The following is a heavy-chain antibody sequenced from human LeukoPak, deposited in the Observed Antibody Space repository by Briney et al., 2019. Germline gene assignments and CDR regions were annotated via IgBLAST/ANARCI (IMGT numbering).Heavy chain of an antibody. CDR3: ARDRSIYSSGWADAFDI. D-gene: IGHD6-19*01. J-gene: IGHJ3*02. CDR1: GFAFSSCE. CDR2: ISSSGSTI. V-gene: IGHV3-48*03. Sequence: PGGSLRLSCAASGFAFSSCEMNWVRQAPGKGLEWVSYISSSGSTIYYADSVKGRFTISRDNAKNSLYLQMNSLRAEDTAVYYCARDRSIYSSGWADAFDIWGQGTMVTVSS.